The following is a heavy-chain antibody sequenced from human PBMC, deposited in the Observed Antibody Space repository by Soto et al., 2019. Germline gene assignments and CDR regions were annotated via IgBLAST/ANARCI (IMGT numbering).Heavy chain of an antibody. CDR3: ARDRRIQGCSSTSCYVRFDY. D-gene: IGHD2-2*01. CDR2: ISSSSSYI. CDR1: GFTFSSYS. V-gene: IGHV3-21*01. J-gene: IGHJ4*02. Sequence: GSLRLSCAASGFTFSSYSMNWVRQAPGKGLEWVSSISSSSSYIYYADSVKGRFTISRDNAKNSLYLQMNSLRAEDTAVYYCARDRRIQGCSSTSCYVRFDYWGQGTLVTVSS.